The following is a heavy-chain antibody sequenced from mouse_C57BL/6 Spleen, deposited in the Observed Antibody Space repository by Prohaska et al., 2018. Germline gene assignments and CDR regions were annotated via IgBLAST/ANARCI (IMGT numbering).Heavy chain of an antibody. V-gene: IGHV1-55*01. Sequence: QVQLQQPGAELVKPGASVKMSCKASGYTFTSYWINWVKQRPGQGLEWIGDIYPGSGSTNYNEKFKSKATLTVDTSSSTAYMQLSSLTSEDAAVYYCARKDLGYFDYWGQGTTLTVSS. CDR2: IYPGSGST. CDR1: GYTFTSYW. J-gene: IGHJ2*01. CDR3: ARKDLGYFDY.